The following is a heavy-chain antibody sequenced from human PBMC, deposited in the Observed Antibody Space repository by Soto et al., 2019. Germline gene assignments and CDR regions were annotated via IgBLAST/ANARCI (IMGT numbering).Heavy chain of an antibody. CDR2: IYHSGST. V-gene: IGHV4-30-2*01. J-gene: IGHJ5*02. CDR1: GGSISSGGYS. Sequence: PSETLSLTCAVSGGSISSGGYSWSWIRQPPGKGLEWIGYIYHSGSTYYNPSLKSRVTISVDRSKNQFSLKLSSVTAADTAVYYCARSGDINWLDPWGQGTLVTVSS. D-gene: IGHD2-21*01. CDR3: ARSGDINWLDP.